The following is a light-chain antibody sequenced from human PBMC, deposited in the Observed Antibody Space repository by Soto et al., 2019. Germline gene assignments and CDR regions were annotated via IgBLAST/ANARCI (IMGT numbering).Light chain of an antibody. V-gene: IGLV2-11*01. CDR1: SSDVGRYDY. J-gene: IGLJ1*01. Sequence: QSVLTQPRSVSASPGQSVTISCTGTSSDVGRYDYVSWYQQHPGKAPKLIVYDVTERPSGVPDRFSGSKSGNTASLTISGLQAEDEADYSCYSFAGSYSYVFGTGTKVTVL. CDR3: YSFAGSYSYV. CDR2: DVT.